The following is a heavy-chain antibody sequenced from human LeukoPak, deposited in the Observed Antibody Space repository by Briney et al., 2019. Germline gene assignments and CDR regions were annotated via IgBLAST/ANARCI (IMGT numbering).Heavy chain of an antibody. D-gene: IGHD3-22*01. Sequence: PGGSLRLSCAASGFTFSSYAMHWVRQAPGKGLEWVAAISYDGNNKFYADSVKGRFTISRDNSKNTLFLQMNSLRAEDTAVYYCAKISGYYPSDYWGQGTLVTVSS. CDR2: ISYDGNNK. CDR1: GFTFSSYA. CDR3: AKISGYYPSDY. V-gene: IGHV3-30*04. J-gene: IGHJ4*02.